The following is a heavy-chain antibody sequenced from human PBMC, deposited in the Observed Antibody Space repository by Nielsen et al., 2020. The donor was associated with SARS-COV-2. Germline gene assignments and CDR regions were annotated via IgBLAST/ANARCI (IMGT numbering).Heavy chain of an antibody. CDR2: IYYSGST. Sequence: WIRQPPGKGLEWIGYIYYSGSTYYNPSLKSRVTISVDTSKNQFSLKLSSVTAADTAVYYCARDHQGYDFWSGYSTYGYGMDVWGQGTTVTVSS. D-gene: IGHD3-3*01. V-gene: IGHV4-31*02. CDR3: ARDHQGYDFWSGYSTYGYGMDV. J-gene: IGHJ6*02.